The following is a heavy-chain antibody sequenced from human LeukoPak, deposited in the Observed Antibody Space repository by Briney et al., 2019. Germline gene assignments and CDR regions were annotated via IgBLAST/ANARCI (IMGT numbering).Heavy chain of an antibody. V-gene: IGHV1-69*13. CDR1: GGTFSSYA. D-gene: IGHD3-22*01. CDR2: IIPIFGTA. Sequence: SVKVSCKASGGTFSSYAISWVRQAPGQGLEWMGGIIPIFGTANYAQKFQGRVTITADESTSTAYMELSSLRSEDTAVYYCARDLGYYDSSGPWNYFDYWGQGTLVTVSS. J-gene: IGHJ4*02. CDR3: ARDLGYYDSSGPWNYFDY.